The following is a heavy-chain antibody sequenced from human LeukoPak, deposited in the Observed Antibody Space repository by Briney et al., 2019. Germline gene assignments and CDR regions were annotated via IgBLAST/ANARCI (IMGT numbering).Heavy chain of an antibody. CDR3: ARVFATGPSFDY. J-gene: IGHJ4*02. Sequence: GGSLRLSCAASGFTFSNAWMSWVRQAPGKGLEWVGRIKSKTDGGTTDYAAPVKGRFTISRDDSKNTLYLQMNSLRTEDTAVYYCARVFATGPSFDYWGQGTLVTVSS. V-gene: IGHV3-15*01. CDR1: GFTFSNAW. D-gene: IGHD3-9*01. CDR2: IKSKTDGGTT.